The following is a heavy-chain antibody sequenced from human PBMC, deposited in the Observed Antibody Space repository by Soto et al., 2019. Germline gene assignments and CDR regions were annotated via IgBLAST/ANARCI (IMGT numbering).Heavy chain of an antibody. V-gene: IGHV1-18*04. CDR2: ISAYNGNT. J-gene: IGHJ6*02. D-gene: IGHD2-2*01. CDR3: AKDPNIVVVPAATGGMDV. CDR1: GYTFTSYG. Sequence: ASVKVSCKASGYTFTSYGISWVRQAPGQGLEWMGWISAYNGNTNYAQKLQGRVTMTRVTSISTAYMELSSLRSDDTALYYCAKDPNIVVVPAATGGMDVWGQGTTVTVSS.